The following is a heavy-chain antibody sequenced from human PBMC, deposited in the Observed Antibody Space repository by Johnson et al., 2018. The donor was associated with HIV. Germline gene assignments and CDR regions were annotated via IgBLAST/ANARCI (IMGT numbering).Heavy chain of an antibody. Sequence: VQLVESGGGLVQPGGSLRLSCVASGFTFSSNYMSWVRQAPGKGLEWVSVIYSGGSTYYADSVRGRFTISRDNSRNTLYLQMNSLRAEDTALSYCARDLGSGYNDAFDIWGQGTMVTISS. CDR2: IYSGGST. CDR1: GFTFSSNY. J-gene: IGHJ3*02. V-gene: IGHV3-66*01. D-gene: IGHD3-22*01. CDR3: ARDLGSGYNDAFDI.